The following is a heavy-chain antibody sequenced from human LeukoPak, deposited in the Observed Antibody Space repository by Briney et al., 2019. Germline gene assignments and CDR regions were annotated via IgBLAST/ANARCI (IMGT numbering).Heavy chain of an antibody. J-gene: IGHJ6*03. CDR3: ARGSIAAAGIGGSYYYYYMDV. D-gene: IGHD6-13*01. CDR1: GGSISSYY. V-gene: IGHV4-4*07. CDR2: IYTSGST. Sequence: SETLSLTCTVSGGSISSYYWSWIRQPAGKGLEWIGRIYTSGSTNYNPSLKSRVTMSVDTSKNQFSLKLSSVTAADTAVYYCARGSIAAAGIGGSYYYYYMDVWGKGTTVTVSS.